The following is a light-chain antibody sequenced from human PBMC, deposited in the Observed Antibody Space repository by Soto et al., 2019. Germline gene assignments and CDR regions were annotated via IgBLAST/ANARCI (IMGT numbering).Light chain of an antibody. CDR3: HQYNIYSPT. CDR1: QSISYY. Sequence: DTQMTQSPSTLSASVGDRVTITCRASQSISYYLAWYQQRPGRAPNLLIYKASSLESGVPSRFSGSGSGTEFTLTIRSLQPDDFATYYCHQYNIYSPTFGQGTKVEIK. CDR2: KAS. V-gene: IGKV1-5*03. J-gene: IGKJ1*01.